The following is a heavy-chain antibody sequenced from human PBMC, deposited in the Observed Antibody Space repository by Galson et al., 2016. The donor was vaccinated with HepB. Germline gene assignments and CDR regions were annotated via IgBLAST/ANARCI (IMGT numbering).Heavy chain of an antibody. V-gene: IGHV3-21*01. Sequence: SLRLSCAASGFTFSVYTMNWVRQAPGKGLEWVSSISGSSSYIYYADSVKGRFTISRDIAKKSMYLQMNSLRAEDTAVYYCARQGSGSYYPLYYFDSWGQGTLVTVSS. D-gene: IGHD1-26*01. CDR1: GFTFSVYT. J-gene: IGHJ4*02. CDR3: ARQGSGSYYPLYYFDS. CDR2: ISGSSSYI.